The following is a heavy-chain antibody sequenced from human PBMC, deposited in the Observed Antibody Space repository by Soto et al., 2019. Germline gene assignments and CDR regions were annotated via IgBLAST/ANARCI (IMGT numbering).Heavy chain of an antibody. Sequence: GGSLRLSCAASGFTFSSYGMHWVRQAPGKGLEWVAVIRYGGSNTYYADSVKGRFTISRDNSKNTLFLQMNSLRAEDTALYYCARAYTSMVYVMDVWGQGTTVTVSS. D-gene: IGHD5-18*01. J-gene: IGHJ6*02. V-gene: IGHV3-33*03. CDR1: GFTFSSYG. CDR3: ARAYTSMVYVMDV. CDR2: IRYGGSNT.